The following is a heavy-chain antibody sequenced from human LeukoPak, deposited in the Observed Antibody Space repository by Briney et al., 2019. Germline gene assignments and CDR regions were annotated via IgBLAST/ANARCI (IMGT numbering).Heavy chain of an antibody. V-gene: IGHV4-61*02. D-gene: IGHD6-19*01. CDR3: ASQSDPYSSGWTGSNDY. CDR1: GGSISSGSYH. Sequence: PSETLSLTCTVSGGSISSGSYHWSWIRQPAGKGLEWIGRIYTSGSTNYNPSLKSRVTMSVDTSKNQFSLKLSSVTAADTAVYYCASQSDPYSSGWTGSNDYWGQGTLVTVSS. CDR2: IYTSGST. J-gene: IGHJ4*02.